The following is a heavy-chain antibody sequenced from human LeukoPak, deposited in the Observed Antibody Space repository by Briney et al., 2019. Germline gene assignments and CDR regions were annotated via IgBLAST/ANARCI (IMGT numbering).Heavy chain of an antibody. CDR1: GFTFNDAL. D-gene: IGHD3-10*01. Sequence: GGSLRLSCAASGFTFNDALMSWVRQAPGKGLEWVGRIQSKTDGGTPDYAAPVKGRFTISRDDSTNTLYLQMNSLKTEDTAVYYCTTDRGALTSWGQGTLVTVSS. V-gene: IGHV3-15*01. CDR2: IQSKTDGGTP. J-gene: IGHJ5*02. CDR3: TTDRGALTS.